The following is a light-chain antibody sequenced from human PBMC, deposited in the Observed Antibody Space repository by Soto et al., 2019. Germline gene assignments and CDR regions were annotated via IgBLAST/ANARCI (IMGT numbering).Light chain of an antibody. J-gene: IGLJ2*01. CDR1: SSDVGGYNY. CDR3: SSYTSSSTYVV. V-gene: IGLV2-14*01. Sequence: QSALTQPASVSGSPGQSITISCTRTSSDVGGYNYVSWYQQHPGKAPKLMIYDVSNRPSGVSNRFSGSKSGNTAYLTISGLQAEDEADYYCSSYTSSSTYVVFGGGTKLTVL. CDR2: DVS.